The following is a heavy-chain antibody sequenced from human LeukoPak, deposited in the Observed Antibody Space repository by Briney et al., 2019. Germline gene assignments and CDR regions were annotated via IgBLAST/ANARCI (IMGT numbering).Heavy chain of an antibody. CDR2: INHSGST. D-gene: IGHD2-2*01. Sequence: SETLSLTCAVYGGSFSGYYWSWIRQPPEKGLEWIGEINHSGSTNYNPSLKSRVTISVDTSKNQFSLKLSSVTAADTAVYYCARRVVVVPPSSWFDPWGQGTLVTVSS. V-gene: IGHV4-34*01. J-gene: IGHJ5*02. CDR3: ARRVVVVPPSSWFDP. CDR1: GGSFSGYY.